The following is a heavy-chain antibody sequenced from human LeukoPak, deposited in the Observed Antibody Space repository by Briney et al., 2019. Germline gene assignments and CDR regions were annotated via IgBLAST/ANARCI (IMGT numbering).Heavy chain of an antibody. D-gene: IGHD3-22*01. CDR2: INHSGST. CDR3: ARVQDFETRGYYLGY. J-gene: IGHJ4*03. CDR1: GGSFSDYY. Sequence: SSETLSLTCAVYGGSFSDYYWNWIRQPPGKGLEWIGEINHSGSTNYNPSLKSRVTMSVDTFKNQFSLTLSSVTAADTAVYYCARVQDFETRGYYLGYWGHRTLVTASS. V-gene: IGHV4-34*01.